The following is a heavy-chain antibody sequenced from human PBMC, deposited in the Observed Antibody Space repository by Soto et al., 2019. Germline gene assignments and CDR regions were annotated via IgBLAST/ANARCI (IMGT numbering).Heavy chain of an antibody. Sequence: GASVKVSSKSSGYTFTNYALHWVRQAPGQRLEWMGWINAGNGNTKYSQKLQGRVTIARDTAASTVYMELSSLRSEDTSVYYCARETRLRAAPFDYWGQGTLVTVSS. CDR1: GYTFTNYA. J-gene: IGHJ4*02. CDR2: INAGNGNT. CDR3: ARETRLRAAPFDY. D-gene: IGHD2-2*01. V-gene: IGHV1-3*01.